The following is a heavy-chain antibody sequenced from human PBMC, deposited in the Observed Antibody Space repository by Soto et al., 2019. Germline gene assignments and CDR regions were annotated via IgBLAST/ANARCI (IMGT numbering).Heavy chain of an antibody. J-gene: IGHJ6*02. Sequence: SETLSLTCAVYGGSFSGYYWSWIRQPPGKGLEWIGEINHSGSTNYNPSPKSRVTISVDTSKNQFSLKLSSVTAADTAVYYCARVGITMVRGVIRDYYYYGMDVWGQGTTVTVSS. CDR1: GGSFSGYY. V-gene: IGHV4-34*01. CDR2: INHSGST. D-gene: IGHD3-10*01. CDR3: ARVGITMVRGVIRDYYYYGMDV.